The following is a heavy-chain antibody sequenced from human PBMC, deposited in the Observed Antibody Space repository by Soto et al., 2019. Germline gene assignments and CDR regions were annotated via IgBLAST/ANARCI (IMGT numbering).Heavy chain of an antibody. D-gene: IGHD5-12*01. CDR3: AKLRGYSGYTLHDY. V-gene: IGHV3-23*01. CDR2: ISGSGGST. J-gene: IGHJ4*02. Sequence: PRGSLGLSCAAPEFTFSRYSMSWVRQAPGKGLEWVSAISGSGGSTYYADSVKGRFTISRDNSKNTLYLQMNSLRAEDTAVYYCAKLRGYSGYTLHDYWGQGTLVTVSS. CDR1: EFTFSRYS.